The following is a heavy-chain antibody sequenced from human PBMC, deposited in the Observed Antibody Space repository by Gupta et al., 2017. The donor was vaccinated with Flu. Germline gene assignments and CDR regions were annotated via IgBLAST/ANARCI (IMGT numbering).Heavy chain of an antibody. D-gene: IGHD6-6*01. CDR1: GFNFDAYA. Sequence: EVQLVVSGGGLVQPGRSLRLSCAASGFNFDAYAMHWVRQAPGKGLEWVSGISWNSGSIGYADSVKGRFTISRDNAKNSLYLQMNSLRAEDTALYFCTAYSSSSDYWGQGTLVTVSS. V-gene: IGHV3-9*01. CDR2: ISWNSGSI. J-gene: IGHJ4*02. CDR3: TAYSSSSDY.